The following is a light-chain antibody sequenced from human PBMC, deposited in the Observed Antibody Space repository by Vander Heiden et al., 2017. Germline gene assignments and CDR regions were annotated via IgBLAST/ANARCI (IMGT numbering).Light chain of an antibody. CDR3: QRYDRPAFT. J-gene: IGKJ3*01. CDR1: QSVFYSATNNNY. V-gene: IGKV4-1*01. CDR2: WAS. Sequence: DIVMTQSPASLAVSLGERATINCKSSQSVFYSATNNNYLSWYQQKPGQPPKLLIYWASTRESGVPDRFSGSGSGTDFTLTISSLQAEDVAVYYCQRYDRPAFTFGHGTKVHIK.